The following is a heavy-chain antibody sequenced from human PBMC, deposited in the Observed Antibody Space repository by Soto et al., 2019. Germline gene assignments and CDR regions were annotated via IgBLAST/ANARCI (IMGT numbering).Heavy chain of an antibody. Sequence: EVQLVESGGGLVQPGGSLRLSCEASGFTVSSNYMSWVRQAPGKGLEWASVIYSGGSTYYADSVKGRFTISRDNSKNTLYLQMNSLRAEDTAVYYCARDIVATGNYYYYYMDVWGKGTTVTVSS. D-gene: IGHD5-12*01. CDR3: ARDIVATGNYYYYYMDV. V-gene: IGHV3-66*01. CDR2: IYSGGST. J-gene: IGHJ6*03. CDR1: GFTVSSNY.